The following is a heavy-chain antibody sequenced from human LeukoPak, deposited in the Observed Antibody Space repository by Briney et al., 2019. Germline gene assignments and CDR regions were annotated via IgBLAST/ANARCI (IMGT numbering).Heavy chain of an antibody. D-gene: IGHD5-12*01. J-gene: IGHJ5*02. CDR1: GFSFSDAY. Sequence: GGSLRLYCAASGFSFSDAYMTWVRQAPGKGLECVGRIESKVAGWTIHYTAPVKGRFTTSRDETKNTLYRQMNSLKAEDTGVYYCAANTPGGGYVIDHWGQGTLVTVSS. V-gene: IGHV3-15*04. CDR2: IESKVAGWTI. CDR3: AANTPGGGYVIDH.